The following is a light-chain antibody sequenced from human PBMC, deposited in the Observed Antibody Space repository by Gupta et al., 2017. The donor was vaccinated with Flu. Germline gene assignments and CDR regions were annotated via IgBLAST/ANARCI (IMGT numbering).Light chain of an antibody. J-gene: IGKJ1*01. V-gene: IGKV3-20*01. CDR2: GAS. CDR1: QSVSSTD. Sequence: TLSLSPGERATLSCRASQSVSSTDLAWYQQKIGQAPRLLIYGASSRATGIPDRFSGSGSGTDFTLTISRLEPEDFAEYYCQQYGFSPPNTFGQGTKVEIK. CDR3: QQYGFSPPNT.